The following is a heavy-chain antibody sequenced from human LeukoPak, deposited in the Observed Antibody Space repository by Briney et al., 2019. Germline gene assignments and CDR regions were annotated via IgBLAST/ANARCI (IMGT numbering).Heavy chain of an antibody. CDR3: ARVSGTFVPHY. CDR2: INANSGGT. D-gene: IGHD1-26*01. J-gene: IGHJ4*02. V-gene: IGHV1-2*02. Sequence: AAVKVSCKASGYTFTGYYIHWVRQAPGQGLEWMGWINANSGGTKYAQRYQGRVSMTRDTSIRTAYMELSSLGSDDTAVYYCARVSGTFVPHYWGQGTLVTVSS. CDR1: GYTFTGYY.